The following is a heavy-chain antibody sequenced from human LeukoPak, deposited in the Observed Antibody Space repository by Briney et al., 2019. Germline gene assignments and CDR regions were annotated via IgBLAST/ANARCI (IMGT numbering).Heavy chain of an antibody. D-gene: IGHD3-9*01. CDR1: GFTFSSYA. CDR2: ISGSGGST. V-gene: IGHV3-23*01. J-gene: IGHJ4*02. CDR3: AKMALLRYFDWLLSDY. Sequence: PGGSLRLSCAASGFTFSSYAMSWARQAPGKGLEWVSAISGSGGSTYYADSVKGRFTISRDNSKNTLYLQMNSLRAEDTAVYYCAKMALLRYFDWLLSDYWGQGTLVTVSS.